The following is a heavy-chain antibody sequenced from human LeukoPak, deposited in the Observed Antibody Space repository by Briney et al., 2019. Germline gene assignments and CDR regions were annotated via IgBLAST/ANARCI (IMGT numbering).Heavy chain of an antibody. V-gene: IGHV4-30-4*08. D-gene: IGHD4-17*01. CDR1: GGSISSGDYY. CDR3: ARGGYGDYVRWFDP. J-gene: IGHJ5*02. Sequence: TLSLTCTVSGGSISSGDYYWSWIRQPXGKGLEWIGYIYYSGSTYYNPSLKSRVTISVDTSKNQFSLKLSSVTAADTAVYYCARGGYGDYVRWFDPWGQGTLVTVSS. CDR2: IYYSGST.